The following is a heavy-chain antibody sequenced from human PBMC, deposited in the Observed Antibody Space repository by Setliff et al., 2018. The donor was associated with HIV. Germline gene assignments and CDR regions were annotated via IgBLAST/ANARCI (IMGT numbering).Heavy chain of an antibody. D-gene: IGHD3-3*01. Sequence: SETLSLTCNVSGSSFSSGFYYWTWIRQQPGKGLEWIGYISYSGSTYYNPSLKSRVTISMDTSKNQFSLELSSVTAADTALYYCARTITTFGVIGRGGRMDVWGKGTTVTVSS. CDR3: ARTITTFGVIGRGGRMDV. CDR2: ISYSGST. CDR1: GSSFSSGFYY. V-gene: IGHV4-31*03. J-gene: IGHJ6*04.